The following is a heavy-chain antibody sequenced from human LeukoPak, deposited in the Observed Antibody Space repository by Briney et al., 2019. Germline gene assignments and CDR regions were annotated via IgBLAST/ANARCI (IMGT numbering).Heavy chain of an antibody. CDR3: ALYFDTYYFDY. J-gene: IGHJ4*02. CDR1: GYSFTSYW. V-gene: IGHV5-51*01. CDR2: IYPGDSDT. D-gene: IGHD2-2*02. Sequence: GESLKISCKGSGYSFTSYWIGWVRQMPGKGLEWMGIIYPGDSDTRYRPSFQGQVTISADKSISTAYLQWSSLKASDTAMCYCALYFDTYYFDYWGQGTLVTVSS.